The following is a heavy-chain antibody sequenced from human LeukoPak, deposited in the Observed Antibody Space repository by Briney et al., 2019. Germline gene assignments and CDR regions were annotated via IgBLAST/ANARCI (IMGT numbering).Heavy chain of an antibody. CDR1: GGSISSGGYY. V-gene: IGHV4-31*03. Sequence: PSETLSLTCTVSGGSISSGGYYWSWIRQHPGKGLEWIGYIYYSGSTYYNPSLKSRVTISVDTSKSQFSLKLSSVTAADTAVYYCARDRPSGSFDYWGQGTLVTVSS. J-gene: IGHJ4*02. D-gene: IGHD3-10*01. CDR3: ARDRPSGSFDY. CDR2: IYYSGST.